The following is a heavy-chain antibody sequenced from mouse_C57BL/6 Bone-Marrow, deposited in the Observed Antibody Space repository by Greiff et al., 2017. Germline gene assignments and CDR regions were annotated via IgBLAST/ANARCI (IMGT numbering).Heavy chain of an antibody. Sequence: EVQLQQSGPELVKPGASVKISCKASGYTFTDYYMNWVKQSHGKSLEWIGDINPNNGGTSYNQKFKGKATLTVDKSSSTAYMELRSLTSEDSAVYYCARGGWDSQDAMGYWGQGTSVTVSS. D-gene: IGHD3-2*02. CDR1: GYTFTDYY. J-gene: IGHJ4*01. CDR2: INPNNGGT. CDR3: ARGGWDSQDAMGY. V-gene: IGHV1-26*01.